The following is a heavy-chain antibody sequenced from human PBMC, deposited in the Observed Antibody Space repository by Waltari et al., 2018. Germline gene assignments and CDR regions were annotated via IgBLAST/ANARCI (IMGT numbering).Heavy chain of an antibody. CDR3: ARTRGNDY. CDR1: GVIFRRHW. CDR2: INQDGGEK. Sequence: PGGSLRLSCAASGVIFRRHWMSWLRQAPGKGLEWVANINQDGGEKYYVDSVKGRFTISRDNANNLLYLQMNSLRAEDTAVYYCARTRGNDYWGQGTLVTVSS. V-gene: IGHV3-7*01. D-gene: IGHD1-26*01. J-gene: IGHJ4*02.